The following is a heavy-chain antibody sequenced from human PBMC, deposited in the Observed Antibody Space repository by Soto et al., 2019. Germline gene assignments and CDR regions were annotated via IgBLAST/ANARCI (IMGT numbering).Heavy chain of an antibody. J-gene: IGHJ6*02. CDR3: ARGRRNYVSLRYYYGMDV. CDR2: INHRGST. CDR1: GGSFSGYY. D-gene: IGHD1-7*01. Sequence: SETLSLTCAVYGGSFSGYYWSWIRQPPGKGLEWIGEINHRGSTNYNPSLKSRVTISVDTSKNQFSLKLSSVTAADTAVYYCARGRRNYVSLRYYYGMDVWGQGTTVTVSS. V-gene: IGHV4-34*01.